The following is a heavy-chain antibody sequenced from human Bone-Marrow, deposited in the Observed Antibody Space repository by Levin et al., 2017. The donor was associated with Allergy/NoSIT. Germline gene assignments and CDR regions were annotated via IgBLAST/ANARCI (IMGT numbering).Heavy chain of an antibody. CDR1: GFTFSSDA. J-gene: IGHJ4*02. CDR2: ISYDGSTK. Sequence: GGSLRLSCAASGFTFSSDAMHWVRQAPGKGLEWVAAISYDGSTKYYADSVKGRFTISRDNSKNTLYLQMNSLRPEDTGVYYCARATGYGTVGFYYFDCWGQGTVVTVSS. CDR3: ARATGYGTVGFYYFDC. V-gene: IGHV3-30-3*01. D-gene: IGHD2-8*02.